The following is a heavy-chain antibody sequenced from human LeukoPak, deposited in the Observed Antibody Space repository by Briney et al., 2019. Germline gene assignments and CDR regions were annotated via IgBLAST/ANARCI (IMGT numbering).Heavy chain of an antibody. CDR3: AKGETQFDC. D-gene: IGHD1-26*01. V-gene: IGHV3-23*01. CDR1: GFTFTSYA. J-gene: IGHJ5*01. Sequence: GGSLRLSCAASGFTFTSYAMTWVRQAPGKGLEWVSRISTSGGSTYYADAVKGRFTISRDNSKNTLHLQMNSLRVEDTAVYYCAKGETQFDCWGQGTLVSVSS. CDR2: ISTSGGST.